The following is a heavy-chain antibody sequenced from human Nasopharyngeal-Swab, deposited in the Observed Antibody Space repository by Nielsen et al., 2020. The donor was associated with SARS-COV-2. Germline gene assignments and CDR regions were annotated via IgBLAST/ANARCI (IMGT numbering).Heavy chain of an antibody. CDR3: ARREYSSSWYGGYGMDV. Sequence: GESLKLSCKCSGYSFPSYCISWVLQMRGKGLEWMGRIDPSDSYTNYSPSFQGHVTISADKSISTAYLQWSSLKASDTAMYYCARREYSSSWYGGYGMDVWGQGTTVTVSS. CDR2: IDPSDSYT. J-gene: IGHJ6*02. CDR1: GYSFPSYC. V-gene: IGHV5-10-1*01. D-gene: IGHD6-13*01.